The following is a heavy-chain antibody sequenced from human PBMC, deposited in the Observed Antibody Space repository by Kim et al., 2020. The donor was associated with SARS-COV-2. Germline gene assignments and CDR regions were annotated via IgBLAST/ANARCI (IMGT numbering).Heavy chain of an antibody. CDR3: AGFGSGLDY. Sequence: TTTHHPPLKSRVTISVDPSKNRFALRLCSVTAADTAVYYCAGFGSGLDYWGQGTLVTVSS. J-gene: IGHJ4*02. D-gene: IGHD3-3*01. CDR2: TT. V-gene: IGHV4-34*01.